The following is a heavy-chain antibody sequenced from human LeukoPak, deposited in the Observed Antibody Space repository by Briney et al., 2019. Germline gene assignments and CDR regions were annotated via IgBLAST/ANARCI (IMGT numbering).Heavy chain of an antibody. CDR1: GFTFSTYT. CDR2: INPDGNKK. J-gene: IGHJ4*02. V-gene: IGHV3-7*01. Sequence: GGSLRLSCAASGFTFSTYTMSWVHQAPGKGLEWVASINPDGNKKYSADSVKGRFTISRDNAENSLYLQMNSLRVEDTAFYYCARDLAYSRLDYWGQGMLVTVSS. CDR3: ARDLAYSRLDY. D-gene: IGHD5-18*01.